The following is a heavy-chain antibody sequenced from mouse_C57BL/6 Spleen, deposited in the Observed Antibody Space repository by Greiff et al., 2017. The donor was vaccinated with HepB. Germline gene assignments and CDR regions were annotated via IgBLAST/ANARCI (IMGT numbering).Heavy chain of an antibody. CDR3: ARSLTGSY. Sequence: VQLQQSGPELVKPGASVKISCKASGYAFSSSWMNWVKQRPGKGLEWIGRIYPGDGDTNYNGKFKGKATLTADKSSSTAYMQLSSLTSEDSAVYFCARSLTGSYWGQGTTLTVSS. CDR1: GYAFSSSW. D-gene: IGHD4-1*01. J-gene: IGHJ2*01. V-gene: IGHV1-82*01. CDR2: IYPGDGDT.